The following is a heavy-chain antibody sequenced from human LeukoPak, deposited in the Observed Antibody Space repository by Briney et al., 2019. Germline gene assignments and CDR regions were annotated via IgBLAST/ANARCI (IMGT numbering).Heavy chain of an antibody. CDR3: ARAVYYSNYLGY. V-gene: IGHV3-74*01. D-gene: IGHD3-10*01. Sequence: GGSLRLSCAASGFTFSSYWMHWVRQAPGKGLVWVSRINSDGSSTNYGDTVKGRFTISRDNAKNTLYLQMNSLRAEDTAMYYCARAVYYSNYLGYWGQGTLVTVSS. CDR2: INSDGSST. J-gene: IGHJ4*01. CDR1: GFTFSSYW.